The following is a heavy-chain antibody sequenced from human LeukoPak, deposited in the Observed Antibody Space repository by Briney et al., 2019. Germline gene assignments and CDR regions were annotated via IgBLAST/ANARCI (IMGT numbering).Heavy chain of an antibody. CDR1: GFSFGDYA. V-gene: IGHV3-9*01. Sequence: GGSLRLSCAASGFSFGDYAMNWVRRAPGKGLEWVSSISWNSGSIGYADAVKGRFTISRDNAKNSLYLQMNSLRAEDTALYYCARKGATLDYWGQGTLVTVSS. CDR2: ISWNSGSI. CDR3: ARKGATLDY. D-gene: IGHD1-26*01. J-gene: IGHJ4*02.